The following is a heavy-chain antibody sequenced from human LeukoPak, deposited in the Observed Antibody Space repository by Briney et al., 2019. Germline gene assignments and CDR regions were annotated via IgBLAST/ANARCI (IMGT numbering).Heavy chain of an antibody. Sequence: PSETLSLTCAVYGGTFSGYYWSWIRQAPGKGLEWIGEINHSGSTNYNPSLKSRVTISVDTSKNQFSLKLSSVTAADTAVYYCARVDVGSSSWEALDYWGQGTLVTVSS. CDR3: ARVDVGSSSWEALDY. V-gene: IGHV4-34*01. CDR1: GGTFSGYY. J-gene: IGHJ4*02. D-gene: IGHD6-13*01. CDR2: INHSGST.